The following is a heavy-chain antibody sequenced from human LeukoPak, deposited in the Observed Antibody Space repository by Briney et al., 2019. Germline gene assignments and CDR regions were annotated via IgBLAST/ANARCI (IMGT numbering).Heavy chain of an antibody. CDR2: ISAYNGNT. D-gene: IGHD2-2*01. V-gene: IGHV1-18*01. J-gene: IGHJ6*03. CDR1: GYTYTSYG. Sequence: ASVKVSCKASGYTYTSYGISWVRQAPGQGLEWVGWISAYNGNTNYAQKLQGRVTMTTDTSTSTAYMELRSLRSDDTAVYYCARARYCSSTSCPREAYYYYYYMDVWGKGTTVTVSS. CDR3: ARARYCSSTSCPREAYYYYYYMDV.